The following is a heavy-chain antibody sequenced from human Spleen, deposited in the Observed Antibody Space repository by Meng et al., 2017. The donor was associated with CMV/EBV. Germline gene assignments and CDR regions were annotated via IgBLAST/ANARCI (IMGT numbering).Heavy chain of an antibody. CDR3: ARGYCSGASCYIDD. CDR1: GYTLTGYY. Sequence: SGYTLTGYYRNWVRQAPGQGLEWMGWVNANSGAKDYAQKFQGRVTMTRDTSISTAYMELNRLRSDDTAVYYCARGYCSGASCYIDDWGQGTLVTVSS. J-gene: IGHJ4*02. D-gene: IGHD2-2*02. V-gene: IGHV1-2*02. CDR2: VNANSGAK.